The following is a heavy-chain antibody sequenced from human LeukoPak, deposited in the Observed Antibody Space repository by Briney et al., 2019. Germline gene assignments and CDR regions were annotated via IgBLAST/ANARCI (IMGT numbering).Heavy chain of an antibody. CDR1: GGTFSSYA. Sequence: ASVKVSCKASGGTFSSYAISWVRQAPGQGLEWMGWISTYNGNTNYAQKLQGRVTMTTDTSTSAAYMELRSLRSDDTAVYYCARDPGVVAASFKFDYWGQGTLVTVSS. V-gene: IGHV1-18*01. J-gene: IGHJ4*02. D-gene: IGHD2-15*01. CDR2: ISTYNGNT. CDR3: ARDPGVVAASFKFDY.